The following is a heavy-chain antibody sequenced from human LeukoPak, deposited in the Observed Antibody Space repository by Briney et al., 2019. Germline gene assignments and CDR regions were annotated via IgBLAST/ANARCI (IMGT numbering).Heavy chain of an antibody. CDR3: AKEFQSIAAAGILDY. CDR2: ISYDGSNK. CDR1: GFTFSSYG. V-gene: IGHV3-30*18. D-gene: IGHD6-13*01. J-gene: IGHJ4*02. Sequence: HPGGSLRLSCAASGFTFSSYGMHWVRQAPGKGLEWVAVISYDGSNKYYADSVKGRFTISRDNSKNTLYLQMNSLRAEDTAVYYCAKEFQSIAAAGILDYWGQGTLVTVSS.